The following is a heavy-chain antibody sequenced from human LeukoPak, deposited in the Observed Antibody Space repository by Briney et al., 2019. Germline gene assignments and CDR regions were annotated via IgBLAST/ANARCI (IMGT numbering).Heavy chain of an antibody. V-gene: IGHV4-39*01. J-gene: IGHJ4*02. D-gene: IGHD1-26*01. Sequence: SETLSLTGTVSGVSISSSSYYWGWIRQPPGKGLEWIGSIYYSGSTYYNPSLKSRVTISVDTSKNQFSLKLSSVTAADTAVYYCANIVGATADYWGQGTLVTVSS. CDR3: ANIVGATADY. CDR2: IYYSGST. CDR1: GVSISSSSYY.